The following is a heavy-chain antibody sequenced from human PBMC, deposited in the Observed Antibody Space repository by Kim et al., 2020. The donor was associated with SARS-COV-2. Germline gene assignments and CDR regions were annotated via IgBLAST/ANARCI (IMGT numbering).Heavy chain of an antibody. CDR2: IYPGDSDT. CDR3: ARGVRMDCSGGSCSTKPHFDY. V-gene: IGHV5-51*01. CDR1: GYSFTSYW. J-gene: IGHJ4*02. D-gene: IGHD2-15*01. Sequence: GESLKISCKGSGYSFTSYWIGWVRQMPGKGLEWMGIIYPGDSDTRYSPSFQGQVTISADKSISTAYLQWSSLKASDTAMYYCARGVRMDCSGGSCSTKPHFDYWGQGTLVTVSS.